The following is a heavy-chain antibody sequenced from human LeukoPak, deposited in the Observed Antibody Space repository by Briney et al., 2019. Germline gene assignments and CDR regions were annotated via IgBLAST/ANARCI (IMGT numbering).Heavy chain of an antibody. CDR1: GYTFTGFY. D-gene: IGHD2-2*01. J-gene: IGHJ4*02. CDR3: VREDFVVIPAAMRGDY. V-gene: IGHV1-2*02. Sequence: GASVKVSCKASGYTFTGFYIHWVRQAPGQGPEWMGWINPDRGGTNYAQKFQGRVTLTRDTSINTAYMELSRLSSDDTAGYYCVREDFVVIPAAMRGDYWGQGTLVIVSS. CDR2: INPDRGGT.